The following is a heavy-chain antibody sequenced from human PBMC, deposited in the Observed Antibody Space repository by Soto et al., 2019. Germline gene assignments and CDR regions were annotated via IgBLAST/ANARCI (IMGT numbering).Heavy chain of an antibody. J-gene: IGHJ4*02. CDR2: ITKSGSST. D-gene: IGHD2-2*01. CDR3: AKGWGGSTSCPSQFDY. V-gene: IGHV3-23*01. CDR1: GFTFSGSA. Sequence: VGSLRLSCAASGFTFSGSAMGWVRQAPGKGLEWVSGITKSGSSTYYADSVKGRFTISRDNSKDTLFLQVNNLRAEDTAVYYCAKGWGGSTSCPSQFDYWGQGTLVTVSS.